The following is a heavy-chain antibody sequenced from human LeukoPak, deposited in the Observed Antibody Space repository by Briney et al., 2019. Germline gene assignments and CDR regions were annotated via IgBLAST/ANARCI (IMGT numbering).Heavy chain of an antibody. V-gene: IGHV4-34*01. J-gene: IGHJ4*02. D-gene: IGHD6-13*01. CDR3: ARGRRVAAAGTGGYSVDY. Sequence: SETLSLTCAVYGGSFSGYYWSWIRQPPGKGLEWIGEINHSGSTNYNPSLKSRVTISVDTSKNQFSLKLSSVTAADTAVYYCARGRRVAAAGTGGYSVDYWGQGTLFTVSS. CDR2: INHSGST. CDR1: GGSFSGYY.